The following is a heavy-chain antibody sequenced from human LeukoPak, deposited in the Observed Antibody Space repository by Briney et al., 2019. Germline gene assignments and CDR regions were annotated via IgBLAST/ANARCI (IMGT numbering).Heavy chain of an antibody. CDR3: ARGGYYYDSRNYPSFGGLNFAY. CDR2: IYHPGST. D-gene: IGHD3-22*01. V-gene: IGHV4-59*07. Sequence: SGTLSLTCSVSGASINSYYWSWIRQPPGRGLDWIGYIYHPGSTNYNSSFRSRVTISVDTSKNQVSLRLSSVTAADTAVYYCARGGYYYDSRNYPSFGGLNFAYWGQGSLVTVSS. CDR1: GASINSYY. J-gene: IGHJ4*02.